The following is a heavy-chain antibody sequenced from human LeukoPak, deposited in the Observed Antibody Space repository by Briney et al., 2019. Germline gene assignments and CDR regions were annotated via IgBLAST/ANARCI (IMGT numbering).Heavy chain of an antibody. Sequence: ASAKVSCKASGYIFTSSGISWVRQAPGQGLEWMGWISAYNGYTNYAQMFQDRVTMTTDTSTTTAYMELRSLRSDDTAVYYCARSKGPYYYDRSGYRDYWGQGTLVTVSS. CDR2: ISAYNGYT. J-gene: IGHJ4*02. CDR3: ARSKGPYYYDRSGYRDY. CDR1: GYIFTSSG. V-gene: IGHV1-18*01. D-gene: IGHD3-22*01.